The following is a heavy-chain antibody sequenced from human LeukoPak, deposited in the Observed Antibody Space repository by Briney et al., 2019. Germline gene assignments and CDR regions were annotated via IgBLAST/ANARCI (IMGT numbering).Heavy chain of an antibody. V-gene: IGHV3-30*18. CDR3: AKEHITGWPSLDS. Sequence: GRSLGLSCGASGFTFSRYSMHWVRQAPGKGLEWGAIMSVNGVSKFYADSVKGRFTVSRDNSKNTVHLQMDSLRPEDTALYYCAKEHITGWPSLDSWGRGTLVTVSS. CDR1: GFTFSRYS. J-gene: IGHJ4*02. CDR2: MSVNGVSK. D-gene: IGHD6-19*01.